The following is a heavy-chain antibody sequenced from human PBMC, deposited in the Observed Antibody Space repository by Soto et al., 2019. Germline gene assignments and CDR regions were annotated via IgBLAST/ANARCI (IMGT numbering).Heavy chain of an antibody. CDR2: ISYDGSNK. CDR3: ARDKRDLRFLEWSYYFDY. J-gene: IGHJ4*02. CDR1: GFTFSSCA. Sequence: QVQLVESGGGVVQPGRSLRLSCAASGFTFSSCAMHWVRQAPGKGLEWVALISYDGSNKYYADSVKGRFTISRDNSKNTLYLQMNRLRAEDTAGYYCARDKRDLRFLEWSYYFDYWGQGTLVTVSS. D-gene: IGHD3-3*01. V-gene: IGHV3-30-3*01.